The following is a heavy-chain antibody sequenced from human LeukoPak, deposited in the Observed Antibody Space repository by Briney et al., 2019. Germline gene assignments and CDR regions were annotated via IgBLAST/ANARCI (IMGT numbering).Heavy chain of an antibody. Sequence: SETLSLTCTVSGYSISSGYYWGWIRQPPGKGLEWIGSIYHSGSTYYNPSLKSRVTISVDTSKNQFSLKLSSVTAADTAVYYCARDFLVGVGDWGQGTLVTVSS. CDR2: IYHSGST. CDR1: GYSISSGYY. V-gene: IGHV4-38-2*02. J-gene: IGHJ4*02. CDR3: ARDFLVGVGD. D-gene: IGHD2-21*01.